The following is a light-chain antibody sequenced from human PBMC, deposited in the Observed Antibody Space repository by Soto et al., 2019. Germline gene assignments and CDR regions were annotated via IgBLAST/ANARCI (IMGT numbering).Light chain of an antibody. CDR1: SSNIGSNY. CDR2: RNN. CDR3: QSYDNSLSGYV. V-gene: IGLV1-47*01. Sequence: QSVLTQPPSASGTPGQRVNISCSGSSSNIGSNYVYWYRQFPGTAPKLLIQRNNQRPSGVPARFSGSKSGTSASLAISGLRSEDEADYYCQSYDNSLSGYVFGTGTKLTVL. J-gene: IGLJ1*01.